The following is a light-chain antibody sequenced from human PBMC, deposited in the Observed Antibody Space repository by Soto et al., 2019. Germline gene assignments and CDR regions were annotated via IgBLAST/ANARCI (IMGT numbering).Light chain of an antibody. V-gene: IGKV3-20*01. Sequence: VLTQSPDTLALSPGERPTLSCRAIQSVRNNYLSWYQVRPGRAPRLLIYDASTKATAIPDRISGGVSATDFTLPTTGLEPEDLSVYDCQQYGSSPPFTFGQGTRVEIK. J-gene: IGKJ5*01. CDR2: DAS. CDR3: QQYGSSPPFT. CDR1: QSVRNNY.